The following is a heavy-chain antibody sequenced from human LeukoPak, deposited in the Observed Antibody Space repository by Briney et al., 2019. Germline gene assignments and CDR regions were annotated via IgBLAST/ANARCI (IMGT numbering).Heavy chain of an antibody. Sequence: GESLKISCQGSGYSFTTNWIGWVRQMPGKGLEWMGIIYPGDSDTKYSPSFQGQVTISADKSISTAYLQWSSLKASDTAMYYCARTITMVRGVIIYPNYFDYWGQGTLVTVSS. V-gene: IGHV5-51*01. J-gene: IGHJ4*02. CDR1: GYSFTTNW. CDR2: IYPGDSDT. D-gene: IGHD3-10*01. CDR3: ARTITMVRGVIIYPNYFDY.